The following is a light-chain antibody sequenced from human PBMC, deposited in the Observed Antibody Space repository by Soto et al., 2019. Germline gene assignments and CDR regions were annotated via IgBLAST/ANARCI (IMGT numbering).Light chain of an antibody. V-gene: IGKV1-39*01. CDR2: AAS. CDR3: QQSYITPYT. CDR1: QTISNY. J-gene: IGKJ3*01. Sequence: DIQMTQSPSSLSASVGDRVTIACRASQTISNYLNWYQQKPGKAPNLLIYAASSPQSGVPSRFSGSGSGTDFTLTISSLLPEDIATYYCQQSYITPYTFGPGTKVEI.